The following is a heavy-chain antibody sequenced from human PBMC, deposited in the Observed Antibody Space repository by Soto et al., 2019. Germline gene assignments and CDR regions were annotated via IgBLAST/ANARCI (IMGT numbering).Heavy chain of an antibody. J-gene: IGHJ5*02. V-gene: IGHV3-7*05. Sequence: GGSLRLSCAASGFTFSSYWMSWVRQAPGKGLEWVANIKQDGSEKYYVDSVKGRFTISRDNAKNSLYLQMNSLRAEDTAVYYCARPPPNYDFWSGYSNPNWFDPWGQGTLVTVSS. CDR2: IKQDGSEK. D-gene: IGHD3-3*01. CDR1: GFTFSSYW. CDR3: ARPPPNYDFWSGYSNPNWFDP.